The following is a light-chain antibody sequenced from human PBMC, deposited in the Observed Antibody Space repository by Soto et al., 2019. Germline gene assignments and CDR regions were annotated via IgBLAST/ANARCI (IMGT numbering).Light chain of an antibody. CDR1: QGIGNE. J-gene: IGKJ4*01. Sequence: DIQMTQSPSSLSASVGDRVTITCRASQGIGNELGWYQQKPGKAPRLLIYDASTLESGVPSRFSGTGSETEFTLTISGLQPDDFATYYCQQHSSFASFGGGTKVDIK. V-gene: IGKV1-17*01. CDR3: QQHSSFAS. CDR2: DAS.